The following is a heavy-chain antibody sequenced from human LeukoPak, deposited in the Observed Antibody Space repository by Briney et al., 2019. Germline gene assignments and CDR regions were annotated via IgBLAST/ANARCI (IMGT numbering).Heavy chain of an antibody. CDR2: INHSGST. D-gene: IGHD3-10*01. V-gene: IGHV4-34*01. Sequence: PSETLSLTCAVYGGSFSGYYWSWIRQPPGKGLEWIGEINHSGSTNYNPSLKSRVTISVDKSKNQFSLKLSSVTAADTAVYYCARVPGGYGSGSYLLDYWGQGTLVTVSS. CDR1: GGSFSGYY. J-gene: IGHJ4*02. CDR3: ARVPGGYGSGSYLLDY.